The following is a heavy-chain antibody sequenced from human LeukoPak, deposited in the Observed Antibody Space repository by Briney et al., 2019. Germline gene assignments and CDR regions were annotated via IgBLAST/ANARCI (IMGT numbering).Heavy chain of an antibody. J-gene: IGHJ5*02. CDR1: GGSISSYY. D-gene: IGHD2-2*01. V-gene: IGHV4-59*01. Sequence: SETLSLTCTVSGGSISSYYWSWIRQPPGKGLEWIGYIYYSGSTNYNPSLKSRVTISVDTSKNQFSLKLSSVTAADTAVYYCAREGGYCSSTSCYGPGWFDPWGQGTLVTVSS. CDR3: AREGGYCSSTSCYGPGWFDP. CDR2: IYYSGST.